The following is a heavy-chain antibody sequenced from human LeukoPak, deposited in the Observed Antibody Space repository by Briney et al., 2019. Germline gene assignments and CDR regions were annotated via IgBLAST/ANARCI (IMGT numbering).Heavy chain of an antibody. D-gene: IGHD6-6*01. J-gene: IGHJ4*02. CDR3: ARGHWDSSSLTRY. CDR1: GGSISSSNW. CDR2: IYHSGST. V-gene: IGHV4-4*02. Sequence: SETLSLTCAVSGGSISSSNWWSWVRQPPGKGLEWIGEIYHSGSTNYNPSLKSRVTISVDKSKNQFSLKLSSVTAADTAVYYCARGHWDSSSLTRYWGQGTLVTVSS.